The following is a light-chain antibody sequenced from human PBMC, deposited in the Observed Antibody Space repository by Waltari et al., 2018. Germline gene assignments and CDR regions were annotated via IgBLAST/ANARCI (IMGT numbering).Light chain of an antibody. CDR3: QQTYTTPRT. CDR1: QKISSY. CDR2: DAS. Sequence: DIQMTQSPSSLSASVDDIVTITCRASQKISSYLNWYQQKPRTAPRLLIYDASRLQSWVPSRFSGSGSGTDFTFTISSLQPEDFGTYYCQQTYTTPRTFGQGTKVETK. J-gene: IGKJ1*01. V-gene: IGKV1-39*01.